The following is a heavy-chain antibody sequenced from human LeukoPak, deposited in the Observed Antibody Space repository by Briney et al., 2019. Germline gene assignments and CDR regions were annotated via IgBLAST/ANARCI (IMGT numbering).Heavy chain of an antibody. J-gene: IGHJ4*02. Sequence: GGSLRLSCAASGFTLSSYSMNWVRQAPGKGLEWVSYISTTSRTIHYADSVKGRFTISRDNAKNSLYLQMNSLRAEDTAVYYCARDSYDFWSGYWGLDPAGIDYWGQGTLVTVSS. CDR3: ARDSYDFWSGYWGLDPAGIDY. D-gene: IGHD3-3*01. V-gene: IGHV3-48*01. CDR1: GFTLSSYS. CDR2: ISTTSRTI.